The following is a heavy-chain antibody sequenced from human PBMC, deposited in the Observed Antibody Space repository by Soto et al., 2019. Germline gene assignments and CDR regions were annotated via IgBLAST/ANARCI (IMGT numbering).Heavy chain of an antibody. J-gene: IGHJ6*02. D-gene: IGHD1-26*01. CDR3: ARQGPIVGATPVYYYYGMDV. Sequence: PGDSVKITCKGSGYSFTSYWIGWVRQMPGIGLEWMGSIYPCESDTRYSPSFQGQVTISADKSISTAYLQWSSLKASDTAMYYCARQGPIVGATPVYYYYGMDVWRQGTTVTVSS. CDR1: GYSFTSYW. V-gene: IGHV5-51*01. CDR2: IYPCESDT.